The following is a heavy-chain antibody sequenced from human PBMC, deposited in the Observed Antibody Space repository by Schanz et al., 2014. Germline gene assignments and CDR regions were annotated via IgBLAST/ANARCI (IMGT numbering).Heavy chain of an antibody. CDR2: ISPYNGNT. Sequence: QVQLVQSGAEVKKPGASVKVSCKASGYTFTSYSMHWVRQAPGQGLEWMGWISPYNGNTNYAQKFQGRVTMTRDTSTSTVYMELSSLRSEDTAVYYCARDGVDAAAGGNYWGQGTLVTVSS. D-gene: IGHD6-13*01. CDR3: ARDGVDAAAGGNY. CDR1: GYTFTSYS. J-gene: IGHJ4*02. V-gene: IGHV1-46*03.